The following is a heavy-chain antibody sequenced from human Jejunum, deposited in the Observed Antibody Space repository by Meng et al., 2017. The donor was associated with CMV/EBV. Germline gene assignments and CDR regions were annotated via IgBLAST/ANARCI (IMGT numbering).Heavy chain of an antibody. D-gene: IGHD6-13*01. J-gene: IGHJ5*02. CDR2: IDPSGGTA. CDR3: ARGIREQLVREAWFDP. Sequence: YTFTSSYVPWVRQAPGQGLEWMGTIDPSGGTASSAQKFRDRVTMTRDTSTTTVYMELSGLRSEDTAVYYCARGIREQLVREAWFDPWGQGTLVTVSS. CDR1: YTFTSSY. V-gene: IGHV1-46*01.